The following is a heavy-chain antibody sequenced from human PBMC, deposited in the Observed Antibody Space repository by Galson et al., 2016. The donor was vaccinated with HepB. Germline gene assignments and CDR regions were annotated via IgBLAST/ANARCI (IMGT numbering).Heavy chain of an antibody. Sequence: SLRLSCAASGFTFSSYSMNWARQAPGEGLAWVSSIRSSSRYIYYADSVKGRFTISRDNAKNSLYLQMNSLRAEDTAVYYCASGYGYGYFYYWGQGTLVTVSS. CDR3: ASGYGYGYFYY. V-gene: IGHV3-21*01. D-gene: IGHD5-18*01. J-gene: IGHJ4*02. CDR2: IRSSSRYI. CDR1: GFTFSSYS.